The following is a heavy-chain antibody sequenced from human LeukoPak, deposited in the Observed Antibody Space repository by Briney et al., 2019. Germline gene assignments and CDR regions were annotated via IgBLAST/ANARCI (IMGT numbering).Heavy chain of an antibody. Sequence: GGSLRLSCAASGFTFSSYAMSWVHQAPGKGLEWVSAISGSGGSTYYADSVKGRFTISRDNSKNTLYLQMNSLRAEDTAVYYCAKSGAMIVVVPFDYWGQGTLVTVSS. D-gene: IGHD3-22*01. J-gene: IGHJ4*02. V-gene: IGHV3-23*01. CDR2: ISGSGGST. CDR3: AKSGAMIVVVPFDY. CDR1: GFTFSSYA.